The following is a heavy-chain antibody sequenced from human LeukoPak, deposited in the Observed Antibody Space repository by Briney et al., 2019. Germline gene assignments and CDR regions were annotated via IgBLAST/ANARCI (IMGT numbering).Heavy chain of an antibody. Sequence: SGGSLRLSCAASGFTFSSYAMSWVRQAPGKGLEWVSAISGSGGSTYYADSVKGRFTISRDNSKNTLYLQMNSLRAEDTAVYYCAKPYDFWSGYYMFDYWGQGTLVTVSS. V-gene: IGHV3-23*01. CDR2: ISGSGGST. CDR3: AKPYDFWSGYYMFDY. CDR1: GFTFSSYA. J-gene: IGHJ4*02. D-gene: IGHD3-3*01.